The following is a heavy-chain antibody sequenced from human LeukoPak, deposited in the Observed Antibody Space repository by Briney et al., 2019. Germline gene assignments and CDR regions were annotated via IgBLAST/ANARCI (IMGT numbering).Heavy chain of an antibody. CDR1: GDSVSSNSAA. CDR3: ARGRSYFDY. J-gene: IGHJ4*02. CDR2: IYYSGST. V-gene: IGHV4-61*01. Sequence: SQTLSLTCAISGDSVSSNSAAWSWIRQPPGKGLEWIGYIYYSGSTNYNPSLKSRVTISVDTSKNQFSLKLSSVAAADTAVYYCARGRSYFDYWGQGTLVTVSS.